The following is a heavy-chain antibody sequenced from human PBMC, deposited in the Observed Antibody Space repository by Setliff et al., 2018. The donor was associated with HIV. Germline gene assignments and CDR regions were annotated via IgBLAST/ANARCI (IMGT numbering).Heavy chain of an antibody. CDR1: GGSVSSGNYY. Sequence: SETLSLTCTVPGGSVSSGNYYWSWIRQPPGKGLEWIGYFYYSGSTNYNPSLKSRVSISLDTSKNQFSLKLTSVTAADTAVYFCARDLRAVTIDWGQGTLVTVSS. D-gene: IGHD4-17*01. J-gene: IGHJ4*02. CDR2: FYYSGST. V-gene: IGHV4-61*01. CDR3: ARDLRAVTID.